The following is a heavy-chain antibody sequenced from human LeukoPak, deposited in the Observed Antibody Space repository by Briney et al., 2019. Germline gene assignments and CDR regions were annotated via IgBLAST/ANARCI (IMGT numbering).Heavy chain of an antibody. D-gene: IGHD1-26*01. CDR2: IYYSGST. Sequence: SETLSLTCTVSGDSISSGGHYWSWIRQHPGKGLEWIGYIYYSGSTYYNPSLKSRVTISVDTSKNQFSLKLSSVTAADTAVYYCARAFRGSFDYWGQGTLVTVSS. V-gene: IGHV4-31*03. CDR1: GDSISSGGHY. CDR3: ARAFRGSFDY. J-gene: IGHJ4*02.